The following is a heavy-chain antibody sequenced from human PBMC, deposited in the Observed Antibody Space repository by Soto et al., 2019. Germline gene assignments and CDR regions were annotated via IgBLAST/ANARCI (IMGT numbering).Heavy chain of an antibody. CDR1: GGSISTHNW. V-gene: IGHV4-4*02. CDR2: IYHNAKT. J-gene: IGHJ4*02. D-gene: IGHD2-15*01. CDR3: ARSVGRNVLMDY. Sequence: QVQLQESGPGLVKPSGTLSLTCDVSGGSISTHNWWSWVRQPPGKGLEWIGEIYHNAKTFYNPSLKSRVTISINNSKNQFSLKLSSVTIADTAVFYCARSVGRNVLMDYWGQGILVTVSS.